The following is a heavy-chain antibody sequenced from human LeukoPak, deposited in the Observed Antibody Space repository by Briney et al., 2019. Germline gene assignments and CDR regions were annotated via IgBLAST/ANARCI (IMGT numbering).Heavy chain of an antibody. CDR2: ISGSGGST. J-gene: IGHJ2*01. CDR3: ARDMWAPKWYFGL. V-gene: IGHV3-23*01. D-gene: IGHD1-26*01. Sequence: PGGSLRLSCAASGFTFSSYAMSWVRQAPGKGLEWVSAISGSGGSTYYADSVKGRFTISRDNAKNSLYLQMNSLRDEDTAVYYCARDMWAPKWYFGLWGRGTLVTVSS. CDR1: GFTFSSYA.